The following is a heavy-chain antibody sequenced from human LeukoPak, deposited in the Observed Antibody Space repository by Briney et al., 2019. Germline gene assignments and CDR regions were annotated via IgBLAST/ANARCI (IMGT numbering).Heavy chain of an antibody. CDR1: GGSISSGGYY. CDR2: INHSGST. D-gene: IGHD2-8*01. CDR3: ARGKHCTNGVCYKVFDY. Sequence: PSETLSLTCTVSGGSISSGGYYWSWIRQPPGKGLEWIGEINHSGSTNYNPSLKSRVTISVDTSKNQFSLKLSSVTAADTAVYYCARGKHCTNGVCYKVFDYWGQGTLVTVSS. J-gene: IGHJ4*02. V-gene: IGHV4-39*07.